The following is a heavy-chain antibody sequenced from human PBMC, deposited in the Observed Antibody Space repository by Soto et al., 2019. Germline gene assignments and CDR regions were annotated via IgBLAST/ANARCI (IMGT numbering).Heavy chain of an antibody. CDR3: ARVALDFWSGDSTHMDV. D-gene: IGHD3-3*01. V-gene: IGHV3-21*01. CDR2: ISSSSSYI. J-gene: IGHJ6*02. Sequence: GGSLRLSCAASGFTFSSYSMNWVRQAPGKGLEWVSSISSSSSYIYYADSVKGRFTISRDNAKNSLYLQMNSLRAEDTAVYYCARVALDFWSGDSTHMDVWGQGTTVTVSS. CDR1: GFTFSSYS.